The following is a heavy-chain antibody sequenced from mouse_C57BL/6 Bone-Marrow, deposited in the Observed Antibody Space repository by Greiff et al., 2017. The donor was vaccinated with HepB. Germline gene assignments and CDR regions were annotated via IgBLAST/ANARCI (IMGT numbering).Heavy chain of an antibody. Sequence: EVKLQESGGGLVQPKGSLKLSCAASGFTFNTYAMHWVSQAPGKGLEWVARIRSKSSNYATYYADSVKDRFTISRDDSTSMLYLQINNLKTEDTAMYYCVREPLSYYDYDEGRWFAYWGQGTLVTVAA. CDR3: VREPLSYYDYDEGRWFAY. V-gene: IGHV10-3*01. D-gene: IGHD2-4*01. J-gene: IGHJ3*01. CDR1: GFTFNTYA. CDR2: IRSKSSNYAT.